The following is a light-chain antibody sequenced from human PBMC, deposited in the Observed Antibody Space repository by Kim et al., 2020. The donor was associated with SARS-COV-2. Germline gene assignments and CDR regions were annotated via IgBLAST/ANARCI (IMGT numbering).Light chain of an antibody. CDR3: QQRSNWPLT. Sequence: LSPGETAPRSCRASQSVSSYLAWYQQKPGQAPRLLIYDASNRATGIPARFSGSGSGTDFTLTISSLEPEDFAVYYCQQRSNWPLTFGGGTKVDIK. J-gene: IGKJ4*01. V-gene: IGKV3-11*01. CDR2: DAS. CDR1: QSVSSY.